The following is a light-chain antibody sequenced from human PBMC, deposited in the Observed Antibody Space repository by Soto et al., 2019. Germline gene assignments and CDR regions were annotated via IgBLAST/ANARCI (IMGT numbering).Light chain of an antibody. V-gene: IGKV3D-15*01. Sequence: EIVMTQSPATLSVSPGERATLSCRASQSVSSNLAWYQQKPGQAPRLLIYGASTRATGIPARFSGSRSGTEFTLTISSLQSEDFAVYDCQQYNKWPLTFGGGTKVEIK. J-gene: IGKJ4*01. CDR3: QQYNKWPLT. CDR1: QSVSSN. CDR2: GAS.